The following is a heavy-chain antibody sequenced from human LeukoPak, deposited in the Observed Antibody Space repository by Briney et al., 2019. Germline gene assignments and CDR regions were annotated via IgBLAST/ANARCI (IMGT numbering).Heavy chain of an antibody. V-gene: IGHV3-30*02. J-gene: IGHJ4*02. Sequence: GGSLRLSCAASGFTFSSYGMHWVRQAPGKGLEWVAFIRYDGSNKYYADSVKGRFTISRDNSKDTLYLQMNSLRAEDTAGYYCAKDALGYCSSTSCSPIDYWGQGTLVTVSS. D-gene: IGHD2-2*01. CDR1: GFTFSSYG. CDR2: IRYDGSNK. CDR3: AKDALGYCSSTSCSPIDY.